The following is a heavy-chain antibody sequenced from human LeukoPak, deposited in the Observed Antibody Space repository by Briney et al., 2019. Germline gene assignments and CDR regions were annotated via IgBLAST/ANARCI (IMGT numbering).Heavy chain of an antibody. D-gene: IGHD6-13*01. CDR2: IYSGGST. Sequence: QPGGSLRLSCAASGFTVSRNYMSWVRQAPGKGLERVSVIYSGGSTYYTDSVKGRFTISRDTSKNTVYPQMDSLRAEDTAVYYCARGPYSSTWNTVDYWGQGTLVTVSS. J-gene: IGHJ4*02. V-gene: IGHV3-66*01. CDR3: ARGPYSSTWNTVDY. CDR1: GFTVSRNY.